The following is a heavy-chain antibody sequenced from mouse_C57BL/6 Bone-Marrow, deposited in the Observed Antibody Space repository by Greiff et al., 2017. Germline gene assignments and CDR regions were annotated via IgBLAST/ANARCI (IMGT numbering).Heavy chain of an antibody. CDR2: LHPNSGST. CDR3: ARWGLFSTRGYFDY. J-gene: IGHJ2*01. D-gene: IGHD1-1*01. V-gene: IGHV1-64*01. CDR1: GYTFTSYW. Sequence: QVHVKQPGAELVKPGASVKLSCKASGYTFTSYWMHWVKQRPGQGLEWIGMLHPNSGSTNYNEKFKSKATLTVDKSSSTAYMQLSSLTSEDSAVYYCARWGLFSTRGYFDYWGQGTTLTVAS.